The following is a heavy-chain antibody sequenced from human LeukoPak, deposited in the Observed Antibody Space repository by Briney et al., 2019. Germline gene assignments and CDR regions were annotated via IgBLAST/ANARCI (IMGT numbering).Heavy chain of an antibody. CDR2: ISGSGDNT. CDR3: ATRAGVTMGGTMADF. Sequence: GGSLRLSCAASRFTFSDHSLSWVRQTPGKRLEWVSSISGSGDNTFYADSVRGRFTISRDNSKNTLYLQMNSLRVEDTALYYCATRAGVTMGGTMADFWGQGTLVTVSS. J-gene: IGHJ4*02. V-gene: IGHV3-23*01. CDR1: RFTFSDHS. D-gene: IGHD3-3*01.